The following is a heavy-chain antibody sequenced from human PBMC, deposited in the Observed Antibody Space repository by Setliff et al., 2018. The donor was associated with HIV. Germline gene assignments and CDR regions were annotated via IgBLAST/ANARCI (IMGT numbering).Heavy chain of an antibody. CDR3: ARSSPRFSGSYFDY. J-gene: IGHJ4*02. D-gene: IGHD1-26*01. Sequence: TRGVSGGSMSSSNWWSWVRQSPGKGLEWIGEIYYSGNTNYNPSLKSRVTISVDTSKNQFSLKLTSVTAADTAVYYCARSSPRFSGSYFDYWGQGTLVTVSS. V-gene: IGHV4-4*02. CDR1: GGSMSSSNW. CDR2: IYYSGNT.